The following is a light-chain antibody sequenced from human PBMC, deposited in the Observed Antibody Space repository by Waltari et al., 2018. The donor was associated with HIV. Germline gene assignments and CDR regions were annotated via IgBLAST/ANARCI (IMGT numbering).Light chain of an antibody. CDR3: AAWDDSLNGVV. V-gene: IGLV1-44*01. Sequence: QPPSASGTPGQRVTISCSGSSSNIGSNTVNWYQQLPGTAPKLLIYSNNQRPSGVPDRFSGSKSGTSTSLAISGLQSEDEADYYCAAWDDSLNGVVFGGGTKLTVL. CDR2: SNN. J-gene: IGLJ2*01. CDR1: SSNIGSNT.